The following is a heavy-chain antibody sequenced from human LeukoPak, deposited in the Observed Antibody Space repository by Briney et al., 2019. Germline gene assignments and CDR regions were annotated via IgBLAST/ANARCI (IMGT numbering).Heavy chain of an antibody. D-gene: IGHD6-13*01. CDR2: ISGSGGST. CDR1: GFTFSSYS. V-gene: IGHV3-23*01. CDR3: AKDHHSSSWYEEYYFDY. J-gene: IGHJ4*02. Sequence: PGGSLRLSCAASGFTFSSYSMTWVRQAPGKGLEWVSAISGSGGSTYYADSVKGRFTISRDNSKNTLYLQMNSLRAEDTAVYYCAKDHHSSSWYEEYYFDYWGQGTLVTVSS.